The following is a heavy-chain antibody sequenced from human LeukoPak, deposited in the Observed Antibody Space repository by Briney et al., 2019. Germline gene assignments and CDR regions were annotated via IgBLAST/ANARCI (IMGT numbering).Heavy chain of an antibody. CDR2: IIPILGIA. Sequence: SVKVSCKASGGTFSSYAISWVRQAPGQGLEWMGRIIPILGIANYAQKFQGRVTITADKSTSTAYMELSSLRSDDTAVYYCARRAVAGSFDYWGQGTLVTVSS. CDR1: GGTFSSYA. V-gene: IGHV1-69*04. CDR3: ARRAVAGSFDY. J-gene: IGHJ4*02. D-gene: IGHD6-19*01.